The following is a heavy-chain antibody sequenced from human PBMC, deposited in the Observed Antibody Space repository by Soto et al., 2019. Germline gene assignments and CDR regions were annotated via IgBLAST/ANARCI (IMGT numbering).Heavy chain of an antibody. Sequence: SETLSLTWTVSGGSISSSSYYWGWIRQPPGEGLEWIGSIYYSGSTYYNPSLKSRVTISVDTSKNQFSLKLSSVTAADTAVYYCARPEDTAMLDAFDIRGEATMVTVPS. CDR1: GGSISSSSYY. D-gene: IGHD5-18*01. V-gene: IGHV4-39*01. CDR2: IYYSGST. J-gene: IGHJ3*02. CDR3: ARPEDTAMLDAFDI.